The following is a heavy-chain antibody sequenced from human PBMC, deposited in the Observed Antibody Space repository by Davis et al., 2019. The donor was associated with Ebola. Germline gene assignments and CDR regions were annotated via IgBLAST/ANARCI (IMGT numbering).Heavy chain of an antibody. J-gene: IGHJ3*01. Sequence: GESLKISCAASGFTFSSYSMNWVRQAPGKGLEWVSYISSSSSTIYYADSVKGRFTISRDNAKNSLYLQMNSLRDEDTAVYYCARGPTVTGTGNSFDLWGQGTGVTISS. D-gene: IGHD1-1*01. CDR2: ISSSSSTI. V-gene: IGHV3-48*02. CDR3: ARGPTVTGTGNSFDL. CDR1: GFTFSSYS.